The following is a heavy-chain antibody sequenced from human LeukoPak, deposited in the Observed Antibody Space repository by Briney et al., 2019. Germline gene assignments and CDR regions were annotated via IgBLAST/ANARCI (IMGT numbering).Heavy chain of an antibody. CDR2: IYYSGST. J-gene: IGHJ5*02. Sequence: PSETLSLTCTVSGGSISSSSYYWGWIRQPPGKGLEWIGSIYYSGSTYYNPSLKSRVTISVDTSKNQFSLKLSSVTAADTAVYYCARDNWNHDNWFDPWGQGTLVTVSS. D-gene: IGHD1-14*01. V-gene: IGHV4-39*07. CDR3: ARDNWNHDNWFDP. CDR1: GGSISSSSYY.